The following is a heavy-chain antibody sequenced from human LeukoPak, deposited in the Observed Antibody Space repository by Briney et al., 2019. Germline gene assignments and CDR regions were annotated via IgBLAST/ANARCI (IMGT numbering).Heavy chain of an antibody. Sequence: ASVKVSCKASGGTFSSYAISWVRQAPGQALEWMGWISAYNGNTNYAQKLQGRVTMTTDTSTSTAHMELRSLRSDDTAVYYCARDMYSSSWYYFDYWGQGTLVTVSS. J-gene: IGHJ4*02. D-gene: IGHD6-13*01. CDR1: GGTFSSYA. CDR3: ARDMYSSSWYYFDY. V-gene: IGHV1-18*01. CDR2: ISAYNGNT.